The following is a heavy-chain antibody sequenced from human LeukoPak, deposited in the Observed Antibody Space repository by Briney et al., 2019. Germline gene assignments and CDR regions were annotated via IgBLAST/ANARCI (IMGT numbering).Heavy chain of an antibody. CDR2: ISGSGGST. Sequence: PGGSLRLSCAASGFTFSSYAMSWVRQAPGKGLEWVSAISGSGGSTYYADSVKGRFTISRDNSKNTLYLQMNSLRAEDTAVYYCAKFLVVVAAHRYYYYYYGMDVWGQGTTVTVSS. J-gene: IGHJ6*02. V-gene: IGHV3-23*01. CDR1: GFTFSSYA. D-gene: IGHD2-15*01. CDR3: AKFLVVVAAHRYYYYYYGMDV.